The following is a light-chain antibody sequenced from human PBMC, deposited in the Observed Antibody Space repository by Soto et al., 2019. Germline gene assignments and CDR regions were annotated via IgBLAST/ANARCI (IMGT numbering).Light chain of an antibody. CDR3: QQYGFSPMYT. J-gene: IGKJ2*01. CDR2: GAS. Sequence: EIVLTQSPGTLSLSPGERATLSCRASQSLSAFLAWYQQQPGQAPRLLIYGASTRATGIPDRFSGSGSGTDFTLTISRLEPEYFGVYYCQQYGFSPMYTFGQGTKLEI. V-gene: IGKV3-20*01. CDR1: QSLSAF.